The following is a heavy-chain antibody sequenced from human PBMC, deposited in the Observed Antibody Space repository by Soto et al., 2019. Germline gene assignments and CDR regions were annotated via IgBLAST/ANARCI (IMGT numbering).Heavy chain of an antibody. Sequence: QVQLVQSGAEVKKPGSSVRVSCKASGGTFSSNAISWVRQAPGQGLEWMGGILPLFGTGKHAQKFLGRVTVSADESTNTAYMELRDLTSDDTPFYYCTRSPEQIGAFFDSRGQGTIVTVSS. J-gene: IGHJ4*02. CDR1: GGTFSSNA. V-gene: IGHV1-69*01. CDR3: TRSPEQIGAFFDS. CDR2: ILPLFGTG. D-gene: IGHD6-6*01.